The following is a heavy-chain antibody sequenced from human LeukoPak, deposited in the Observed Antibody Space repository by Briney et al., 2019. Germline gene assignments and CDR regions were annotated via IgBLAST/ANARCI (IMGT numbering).Heavy chain of an antibody. J-gene: IGHJ4*02. V-gene: IGHV3-23*01. CDR2: IGGTTGNT. D-gene: IGHD1-26*01. Sequence: HPGGSLRLSCAASGFTFSSYAMSWVRQAPGKGLEWVSAIGGTTGNTYYADSMKGHFTISRDNPKNTLYLQMNSLRAEDTAVYYCAKDEKGYSGSSNFDHWGQGTLVTVSS. CDR3: AKDEKGYSGSSNFDH. CDR1: GFTFSSYA.